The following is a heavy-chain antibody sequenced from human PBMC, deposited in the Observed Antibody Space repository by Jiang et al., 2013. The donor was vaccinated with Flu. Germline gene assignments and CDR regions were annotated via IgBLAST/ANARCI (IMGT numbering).Heavy chain of an antibody. D-gene: IGHD7-27*01. CDR2: IYSDGST. J-gene: IGHJ4*02. CDR1: VRNNY. V-gene: IGHV3-53*01. Sequence: VRNNYMTWVRQAQERGWSGSQVIYSDGSTYYGDSVEGRFTISRDNSKNTLHLQMNSLRADDTAVYYCARALTWGKYGSNLYYFDYWGQGTLVTVSS. CDR3: ARALTWGKYGSNLYYFDY.